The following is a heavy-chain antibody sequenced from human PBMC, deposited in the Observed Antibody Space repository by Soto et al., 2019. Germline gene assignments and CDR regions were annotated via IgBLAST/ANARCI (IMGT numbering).Heavy chain of an antibody. D-gene: IGHD6-19*01. CDR2: ISGSGGST. V-gene: IGHV3-23*01. CDR1: GFTFSSYA. CDR3: AKDWSGQWLVTSDY. J-gene: IGHJ4*02. Sequence: GSLRLSCAASGFTFSSYAMSWVRQAPGKGLEWVSAISGSGGSTYYADSVKGRFTISRDNSKNTLYLQMNSLRAEDTAVYYCAKDWSGQWLVTSDYWGQGTLVTVSS.